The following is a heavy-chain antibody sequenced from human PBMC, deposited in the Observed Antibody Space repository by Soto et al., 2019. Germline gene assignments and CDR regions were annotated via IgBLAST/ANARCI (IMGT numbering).Heavy chain of an antibody. V-gene: IGHV4-34*01. Sequence: PSETLSLTCGVYGGSFRNYYWIWVRQPPGKGLEWIGEVNHSGEATYNPSLQSRVTISLDTTNNHFSLKMTSVTAADTAIYCCARAERFPRSWFDSWGQGTQVTVSS. J-gene: IGHJ5*01. CDR3: ARAERFPRSWFDS. CDR2: VNHSGEA. CDR1: GGSFRNYY.